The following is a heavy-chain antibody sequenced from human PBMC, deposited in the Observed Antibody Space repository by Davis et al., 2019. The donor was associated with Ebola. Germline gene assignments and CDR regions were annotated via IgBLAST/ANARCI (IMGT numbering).Heavy chain of an antibody. CDR1: GFTFDDYA. J-gene: IGHJ5*01. CDR2: INWNGGST. V-gene: IGHV3-20*01. D-gene: IGHD3-9*01. Sequence: GESLKISCAASGFTFDDYAMTWVRQAPGLGLEWVSGINWNGGSTGYADSVKGRFTISRDNAKNSLYLQMNSLRAEDTAFYHCARVNAVTGYSRFDSWGQGTRVTVSS. CDR3: ARVNAVTGYSRFDS.